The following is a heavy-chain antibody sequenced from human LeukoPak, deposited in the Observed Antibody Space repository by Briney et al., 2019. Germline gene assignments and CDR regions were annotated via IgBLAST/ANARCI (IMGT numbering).Heavy chain of an antibody. CDR3: ARDVSGWYNYYYGMDV. CDR2: IKQDGSEK. Sequence: GGSLRLSCAASGFTFSSYWMSWVRQAPGKGLEWVANIKQDGSEKYYVDSVKGRFTISRDNAKNSLYLQMNSLRAEDTAVYYCARDVSGWYNYYYGMDVWGQGTTVTVSS. J-gene: IGHJ6*02. V-gene: IGHV3-7*01. D-gene: IGHD6-19*01. CDR1: GFTFSSYW.